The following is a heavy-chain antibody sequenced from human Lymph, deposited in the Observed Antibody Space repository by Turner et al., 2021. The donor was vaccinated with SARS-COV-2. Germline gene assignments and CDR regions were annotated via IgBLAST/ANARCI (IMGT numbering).Heavy chain of an antibody. V-gene: IGHV3-66*01. CDR1: GITVSSNY. CDR2: VYAGGST. CDR3: ARDFREGAFDI. J-gene: IGHJ3*02. D-gene: IGHD3-10*01. Sequence: EVQLVESGGGLVQLGGSLRPSCAASGITVSSNYMSWVRQAPGKGLEWVSVVYAGGSTFYADSVKGRFTISRDKSKNTLYLQMNRLRAEDTAVYYCARDFREGAFDIWGQGTMVTISS.